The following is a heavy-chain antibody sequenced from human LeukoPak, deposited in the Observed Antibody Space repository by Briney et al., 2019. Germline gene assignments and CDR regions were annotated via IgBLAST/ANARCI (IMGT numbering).Heavy chain of an antibody. D-gene: IGHD6-19*01. Sequence: GGSLRLSCAASGFTFSSYAMSWVRQAPGKGLEWVSAISGSGGSTYYADSVKGRFTISRDNSKNTLYLQMNSLRAEDTAVYYCAKDSIAWYSSGWYRVWDYWGQGTLVTVSS. CDR1: GFTFSSYA. V-gene: IGHV3-23*01. CDR2: ISGSGGST. J-gene: IGHJ4*02. CDR3: AKDSIAWYSSGWYRVWDY.